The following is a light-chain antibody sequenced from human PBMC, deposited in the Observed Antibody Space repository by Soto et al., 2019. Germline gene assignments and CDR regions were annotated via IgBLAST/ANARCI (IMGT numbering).Light chain of an antibody. CDR2: EVS. J-gene: IGLJ2*01. V-gene: IGLV2-14*01. CDR3: SSYTSDSTLV. Sequence: QSALTQPAAVSGSPGQSITISCTGTSSDVGGYNFVSWYQQHPGKAPKLMIYEVSARPSGVSDRFSGSKSGDTAALTISGLQAEDEADYYCSSYTSDSTLVFGGVTKLTVL. CDR1: SSDVGGYNF.